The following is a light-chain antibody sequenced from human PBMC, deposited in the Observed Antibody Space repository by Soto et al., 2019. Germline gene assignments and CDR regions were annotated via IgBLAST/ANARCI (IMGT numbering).Light chain of an antibody. CDR3: VSYADTVTYV. CDR2: DVA. Sequence: QSALTQPASVSDSPGQSITIPCTGTSSDVGGSNFVSWYQQHPGKPPKLIIYDVANRPSGVSNRFSGSKSGSTASLIISRLQTEDEADYYCVSYADTVTYVFGTGTKLTVL. V-gene: IGLV2-14*03. CDR1: SSDVGGSNF. J-gene: IGLJ1*01.